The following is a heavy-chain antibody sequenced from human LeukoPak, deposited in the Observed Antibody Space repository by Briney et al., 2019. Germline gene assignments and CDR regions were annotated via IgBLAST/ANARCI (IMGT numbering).Heavy chain of an antibody. V-gene: IGHV4-34*01. Sequence: SETLSLTCAVYGGSFSGYYWSWIRQPPGKGLEWIGEINHSGSTNYNPSLKSRVTISVDTSKNQFSLKLSSVTAADTAVYYCARGRRYDFWSGYYHFDYWGQGTLVTVSS. CDR3: ARGRRYDFWSGYYHFDY. CDR2: INHSGST. D-gene: IGHD3-3*01. CDR1: GGSFSGYY. J-gene: IGHJ4*02.